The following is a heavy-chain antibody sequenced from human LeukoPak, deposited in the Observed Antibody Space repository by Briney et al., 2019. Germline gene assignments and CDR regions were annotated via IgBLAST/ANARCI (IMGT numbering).Heavy chain of an antibody. CDR2: IIPIFGTA. Sequence: ASVKVSCKASGYTFTSYAISWVRQAPGQGLEWMGGIIPIFGTANYAQKFQGRVTITADKSTSTAYMELSSLRSEDTAVYYCASSSYSSGWYWDLYFDYWGQGTLVTVSS. J-gene: IGHJ4*02. D-gene: IGHD6-19*01. V-gene: IGHV1-69*06. CDR1: GYTFTSYA. CDR3: ASSSYSSGWYWDLYFDY.